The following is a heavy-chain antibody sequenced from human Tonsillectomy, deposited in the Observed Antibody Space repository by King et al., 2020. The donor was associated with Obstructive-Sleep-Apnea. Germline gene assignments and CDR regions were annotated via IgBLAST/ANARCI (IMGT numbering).Heavy chain of an antibody. V-gene: IGHV3-23*04. D-gene: IGHD2-2*01. J-gene: IGHJ1*01. CDR2: IRGSGGST. CDR1: GFTFSSYV. CDR3: AKSIPAAMIIYFQH. Sequence: VQLVESGGGLVQPGGSLRLSCAASGFTFSSYVMSWVRQAPGKGLEWVSAIRGSGGSTYYADSVKGRLTTSRDNSKNTLYLQMNILRAEDTAVYYCAKSIPAAMIIYFQHWGQGTLVTVSS.